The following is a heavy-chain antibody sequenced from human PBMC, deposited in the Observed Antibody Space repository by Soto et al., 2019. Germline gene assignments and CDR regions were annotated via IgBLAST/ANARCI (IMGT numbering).Heavy chain of an antibody. D-gene: IGHD4-4*01. V-gene: IGHV4-30-4*01. CDR3: ARTPTVTTPLFDY. J-gene: IGHJ4*02. CDR1: GGSISSGDYY. CDR2: IYYSGST. Sequence: QVQLQESGPGLVKPSQTLSLTCTVSGGSISSGDYYWSWIRQPPGKGLQWIGYIYYSGSTYYNPSLKSRVTKAEDTSKNQFSLKLSSVTAADTAVYYCARTPTVTTPLFDYWGQGTLVTVSS.